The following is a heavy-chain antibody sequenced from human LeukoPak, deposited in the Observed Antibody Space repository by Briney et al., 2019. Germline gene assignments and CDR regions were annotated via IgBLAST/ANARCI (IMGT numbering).Heavy chain of an antibody. CDR3: TKFFLPYLAGGTGSR. CDR1: GFSFSIYA. D-gene: IGHD3-10*01. CDR2: ISGSGEIT. J-gene: IGHJ4*02. Sequence: PGGSLRLPSAAPGFSFSIYAMSWVRQAPRMRLEWVSSISGSGEITYYADSLEGRFTISRDNSKNTLYLQMNSLRAEDTALYYCTKFFLPYLAGGTGSRWGQGTLVTVSS. V-gene: IGHV3-23*01.